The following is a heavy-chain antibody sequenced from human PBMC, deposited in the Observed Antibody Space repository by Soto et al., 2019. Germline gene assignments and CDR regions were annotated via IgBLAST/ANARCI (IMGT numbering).Heavy chain of an antibody. D-gene: IGHD3-3*01. J-gene: IGHJ6*02. Sequence: GGSLRLSWAASGFTFSSYSMNWVRQAPGKGLEWVSSISSSSSYIYYADSVKGRFTISRDNAKNSLYLQMNSLRAEDTAVYYCARDPPPRYDFWSGTPRMDVWGQGTTVTVSS. CDR2: ISSSSSYI. CDR1: GFTFSSYS. CDR3: ARDPPPRYDFWSGTPRMDV. V-gene: IGHV3-21*01.